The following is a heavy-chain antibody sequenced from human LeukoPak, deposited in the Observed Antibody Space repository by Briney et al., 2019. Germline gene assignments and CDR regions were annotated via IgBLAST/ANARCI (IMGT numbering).Heavy chain of an antibody. D-gene: IGHD5-18*01. CDR1: XXXXXXXX. J-gene: IGHJ4*02. CDR2: MXXSXXXT. CDR3: AKDLGGYSYGIIDY. V-gene: IGHV3-23*01. Sequence: GGSLRLSCAAXXXXXXXXXXXXVXXXXXXXXXXXXXMXXSXXXTXXADSVXGRXTXSRDNSKNTLYLQMNSLRAEDTAVYYCAKDLGGYSYGIIDYWGQGTLVTVSS.